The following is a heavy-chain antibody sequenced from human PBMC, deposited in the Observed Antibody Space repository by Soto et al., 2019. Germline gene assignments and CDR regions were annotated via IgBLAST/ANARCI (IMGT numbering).Heavy chain of an antibody. J-gene: IGHJ4*02. CDR2: ISSSGSTI. CDR3: ARDLGGYSSSWYYFDY. D-gene: IGHD6-13*01. CDR1: GLTFSSYE. V-gene: IGHV3-48*03. Sequence: GGSLRLSCAASGLTFSSYEMNWVRQAPGKGLEWVSYISSSGSTIYYADSVKGRFTISRDNAKKSLYLQMNSLRDEDTAVYYCARDLGGYSSSWYYFDYWGQGTLVTVSS.